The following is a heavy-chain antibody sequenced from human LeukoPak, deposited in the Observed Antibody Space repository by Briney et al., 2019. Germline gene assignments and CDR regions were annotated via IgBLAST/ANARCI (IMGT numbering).Heavy chain of an antibody. CDR2: INTNTGNP. CDR3: ARVMTTVTTPLVDY. V-gene: IGHV7-4-1*02. Sequence: ASVKVSCKASGGTFSSYAISWVRQAPGQGLEWMGWINTNTGNPTYAQGFTGRFVFSLDTSVSTAYLQISSLKAEETAVYYCARVMTTVTTPLVDYWGQGTLVTVSS. D-gene: IGHD4-17*01. J-gene: IGHJ4*02. CDR1: GGTFSSYA.